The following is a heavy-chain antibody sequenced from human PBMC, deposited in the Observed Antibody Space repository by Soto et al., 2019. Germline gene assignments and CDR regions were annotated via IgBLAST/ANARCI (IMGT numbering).Heavy chain of an antibody. Sequence: ASVKVSCKASGYTFTSYYMNWVRQAPGQGLEWLGIINPSGGYTTYAQRFLGRVTMTSDTSTSTVHMELGSLTSEDTAVYYCARGGGIVVVTAPYDYWGPGTLVTVSS. CDR3: ARGGGIVVVTAPYDY. D-gene: IGHD2-21*02. J-gene: IGHJ4*02. V-gene: IGHV1-46*03. CDR2: INPSGGYT. CDR1: GYTFTSYY.